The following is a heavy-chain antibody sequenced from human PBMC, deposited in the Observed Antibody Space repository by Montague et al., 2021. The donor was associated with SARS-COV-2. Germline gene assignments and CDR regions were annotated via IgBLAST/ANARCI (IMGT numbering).Heavy chain of an antibody. Sequence: SETLSLTCTVSGGSISTSNYYWGWIRQPPGKGLEWIGSIYYSGSTYYNPSLKSRVTISVDTSKNQFSLKLSSVTAADTAVYYCARGWFCPLFGVVIRGLFDYWGQGTLVTVSS. D-gene: IGHD3-3*01. CDR2: IYYSGST. CDR3: ARGWFCPLFGVVIRGLFDY. V-gene: IGHV4-39*07. CDR1: GGSISTSNYY. J-gene: IGHJ4*02.